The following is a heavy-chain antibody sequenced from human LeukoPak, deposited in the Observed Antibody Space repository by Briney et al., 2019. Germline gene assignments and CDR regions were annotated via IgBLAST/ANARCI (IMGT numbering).Heavy chain of an antibody. CDR1: GGSFSSHY. V-gene: IGHV4-34*01. CDR3: AREVYFDL. Sequence: PETLSLTCAVYGGSFSSHYWSWIRQPPGKGLEWIGEINHGGSTNYNPSLKSRVTISVDTSKNQFSLKLSSVTAADTAMYYCAREVYFDLWGRGTLVTVSS. CDR2: INHGGST. J-gene: IGHJ2*01.